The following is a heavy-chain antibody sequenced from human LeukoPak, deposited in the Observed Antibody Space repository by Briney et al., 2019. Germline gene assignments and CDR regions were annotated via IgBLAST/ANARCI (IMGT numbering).Heavy chain of an antibody. CDR1: GGSISSSNW. Sequence: KTSGTLSLTCAVSGGSISSSNWWSWVRQPPGKGLEWIGEIYHSGSTNYNPSLKSRVTISVDKSKNQFSLKLSSVTAAGTAVYYCATLRGSGWYGDGTDYWGQGTLVTVSP. CDR2: IYHSGST. D-gene: IGHD6-19*01. CDR3: ATLRGSGWYGDGTDY. J-gene: IGHJ4*02. V-gene: IGHV4-4*02.